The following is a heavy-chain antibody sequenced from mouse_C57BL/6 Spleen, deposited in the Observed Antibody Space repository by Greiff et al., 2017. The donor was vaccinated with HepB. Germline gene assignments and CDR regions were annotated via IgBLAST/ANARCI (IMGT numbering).Heavy chain of an antibody. CDR2: INPYNGDT. CDR3: AKGWLLRAMDY. J-gene: IGHJ4*01. CDR1: GYSFTGYF. D-gene: IGHD2-3*01. Sequence: EVQLQQSGPELVKPGDSVKISCKASGYSFTGYFMNWVMQSHGKSLEWIGRINPYNGDTFYNQKFKGKATLTVDKSSSTAHMELRSLTSEDSAVYYCAKGWLLRAMDYWGQGTSVTVSS. V-gene: IGHV1-20*01.